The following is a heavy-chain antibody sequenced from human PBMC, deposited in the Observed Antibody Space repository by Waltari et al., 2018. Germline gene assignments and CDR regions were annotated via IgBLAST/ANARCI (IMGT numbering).Heavy chain of an antibody. J-gene: IGHJ4*02. CDR3: ARGDGSGSRVFDY. CDR2: IYPSGST. Sequence: QVQLQESGPGLVKPSETLSLTCTVSGGSISNYYWSWIRQPAGKGLEWIGRIYPSGSTNDNPALKGRVTMAVDTSKNQFSLTLSSVTAADTAVYYCARGDGSGSRVFDYWGQGTLVTVSS. D-gene: IGHD3-10*01. CDR1: GGSISNYY. V-gene: IGHV4-4*07.